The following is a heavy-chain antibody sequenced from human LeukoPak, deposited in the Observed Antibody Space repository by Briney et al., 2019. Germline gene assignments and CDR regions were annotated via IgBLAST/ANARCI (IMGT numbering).Heavy chain of an antibody. J-gene: IGHJ6*02. CDR3: AQSGGMDV. CDR2: ISGDGSST. V-gene: IGHV3-74*01. CDR1: GFTFRSFW. Sequence: GGSLRLSCVASGFTFRSFWMHWVRQVPGKGLVWVSRISGDGSSTSYADSVKGRFTISRDNSKNTLYLQMNSLRAEDTAVYYCAQSGGMDVWGQGTTVTVSS.